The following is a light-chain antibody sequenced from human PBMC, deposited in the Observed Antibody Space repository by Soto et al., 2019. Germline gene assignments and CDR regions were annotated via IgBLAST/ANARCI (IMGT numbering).Light chain of an antibody. Sequence: EIVLTQSPGALSLSPGERATLSCRASQSVSRDSLVWFQQRPGQAPRLLIYGASSRATGIPDRFSGSGSGTDFTLTISRLEPEDFAVYYCQQYGSSPRTFGQGIKLEIK. CDR2: GAS. CDR3: QQYGSSPRT. CDR1: QSVSRDS. V-gene: IGKV3-20*01. J-gene: IGKJ2*01.